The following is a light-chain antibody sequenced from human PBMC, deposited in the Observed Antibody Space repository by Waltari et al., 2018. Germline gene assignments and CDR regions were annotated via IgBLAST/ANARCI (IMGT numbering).Light chain of an antibody. Sequence: QSALTQPPSASGSPGQSVTIPCTGPSTDVAVYNYVSWYQQQPGKAPKLMIYEVSKRPSGVPDRFSGSKSGNTASLTVSGLQAEDEADYYCSSYAGSDNLIFGGGTKLTVL. CDR1: STDVAVYNY. J-gene: IGLJ2*01. V-gene: IGLV2-8*01. CDR2: EVS. CDR3: SSYAGSDNLI.